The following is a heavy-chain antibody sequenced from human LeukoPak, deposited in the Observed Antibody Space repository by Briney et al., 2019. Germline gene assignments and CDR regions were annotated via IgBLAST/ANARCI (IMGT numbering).Heavy chain of an antibody. Sequence: PSETLSLTCTVSGGSISSYYWSWIRQPPGKGLEWIGCIYYSGSTNYNPSFKSRVTISEDTSKNQISLELRSVTAADTAVYYCATSIGWPNVFDHWGQGILVTVSS. CDR2: IYYSGST. D-gene: IGHD2-21*01. V-gene: IGHV4-59*01. CDR1: GGSISSYY. J-gene: IGHJ4*02. CDR3: ATSIGWPNVFDH.